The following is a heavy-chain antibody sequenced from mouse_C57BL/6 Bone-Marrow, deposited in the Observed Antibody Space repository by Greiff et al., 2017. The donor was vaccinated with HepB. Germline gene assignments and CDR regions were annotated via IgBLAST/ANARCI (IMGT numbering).Heavy chain of an antibody. J-gene: IGHJ3*01. CDR2: IDPENGDT. V-gene: IGHV14-4*01. CDR1: GFNIKDDY. D-gene: IGHD1-1*01. Sequence: VHVKQSGAELVRPGASVKLSCTASGFNIKDDYMHWVKQRPEQGLEWIGWIDPENGDTEYASKFQGKATITADTSSNTAYLQLSSLTSEDTAVYYCTTCDPYGSSAWFAYWGQGTLVTVSA. CDR3: TTCDPYGSSAWFAY.